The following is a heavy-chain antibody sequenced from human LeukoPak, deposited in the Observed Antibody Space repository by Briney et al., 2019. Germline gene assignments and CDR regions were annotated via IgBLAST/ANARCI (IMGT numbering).Heavy chain of an antibody. CDR1: GDSISSYY. CDR2: IYYSGST. J-gene: IGHJ3*02. Sequence: WGTLSLTCTVSGDSISSYYWSWIRQPPGKGLEWMGYIYYSGSTNYNPSLKSRVTISVNTSKNQFSLKLSSVTPADTAVYFCARHTNRLAAFDIWGQGTMVTVSS. D-gene: IGHD3-3*01. CDR3: ARHTNRLAAFDI. V-gene: IGHV4-59*08.